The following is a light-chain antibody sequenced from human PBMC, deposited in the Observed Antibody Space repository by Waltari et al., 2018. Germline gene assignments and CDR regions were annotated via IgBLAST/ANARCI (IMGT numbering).Light chain of an antibody. Sequence: DIQMTQSPSSLSASVGDRVTITCQASQDISNYLNWYQQKPGKAPKLLIYDASNLETGVPSRLSGSGSGTDFTFTISSLPPGDIATYYCQQPDNLPLTFGGANKVEIK. J-gene: IGKJ4*01. V-gene: IGKV1-33*01. CDR3: QQPDNLPLT. CDR1: QDISNY. CDR2: DAS.